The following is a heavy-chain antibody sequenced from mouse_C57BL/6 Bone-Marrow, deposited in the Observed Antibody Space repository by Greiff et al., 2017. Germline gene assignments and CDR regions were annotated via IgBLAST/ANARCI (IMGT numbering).Heavy chain of an antibody. D-gene: IGHD2-4*01. CDR3: ASGDYGYYAMDY. V-gene: IGHV1-81*01. CDR2: IYPRSGNT. J-gene: IGHJ4*01. CDR1: GYTFTSYG. Sequence: VQLQQSGAELARPGASVKLSCKASGYTFTSYGISWVKQRTGQGLEWIGEIYPRSGNTYYNEKFKGKATLPADKSSSTAYMELRSLTSEDSAVYFCASGDYGYYAMDYWGQGASVTVSS.